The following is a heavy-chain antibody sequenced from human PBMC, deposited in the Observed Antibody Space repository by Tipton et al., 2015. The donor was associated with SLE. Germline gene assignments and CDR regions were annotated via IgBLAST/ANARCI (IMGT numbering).Heavy chain of an antibody. J-gene: IGHJ3*02. CDR3: AKGDAGSIFDAFDI. CDR2: IYSGGST. D-gene: IGHD3-3*01. V-gene: IGHV3-53*01. Sequence: VQLVQSGGGLVQPGGSLRLSCAASGFTVSSNYMSWVRQAPGRGLEWVSVIYSGGSTYYADSVKGRFTISRDYSKNTLYLQMNSLRADDTALYYCAKGDAGSIFDAFDIWGQGTMVTVSS. CDR1: GFTVSSNY.